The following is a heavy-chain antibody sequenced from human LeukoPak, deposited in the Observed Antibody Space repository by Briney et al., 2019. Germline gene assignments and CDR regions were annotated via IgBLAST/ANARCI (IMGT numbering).Heavy chain of an antibody. CDR2: INPNSGGT. D-gene: IGHD6-19*01. Sequence: ASVNVSCKASGYTFTGYYIHWVRQAPGQGLEWMGWINPNSGGTNYAQKFQGRVTMTRNTSISTAYMELSSLRSEDTAVYYCARGSDSSGWYYFDYWGQGTLVTVSS. CDR3: ARGSDSSGWYYFDY. J-gene: IGHJ4*02. V-gene: IGHV1-2*02. CDR1: GYTFTGYY.